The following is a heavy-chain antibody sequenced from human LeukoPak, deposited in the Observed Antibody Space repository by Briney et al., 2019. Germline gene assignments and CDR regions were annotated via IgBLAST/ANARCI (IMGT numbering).Heavy chain of an antibody. CDR3: ASYSARGVSKRYFQH. Sequence: SETLSLTCTVSGGSISSHYWSWIRQPPGKGLEWIGYIYYSGSTNYNPSLKSRVTISVDTSKNQFSLKLSSVTAADTAVYYCASYSARGVSKRYFQHWGQGTLVTVSS. CDR1: GGSISSHY. J-gene: IGHJ1*01. D-gene: IGHD3-10*01. V-gene: IGHV4-59*11. CDR2: IYYSGST.